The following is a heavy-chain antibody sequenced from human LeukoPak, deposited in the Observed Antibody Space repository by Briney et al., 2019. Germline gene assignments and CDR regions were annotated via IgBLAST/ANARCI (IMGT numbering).Heavy chain of an antibody. J-gene: IGHJ4*02. CDR3: ARHSTGYCSGGSCPYWFDY. D-gene: IGHD2-15*01. V-gene: IGHV4-61*01. CDR1: GGSVSSGSYY. Sequence: PSETLSLTCTVSGGSVSSGSYYWSWIRQPPGKGLEWIGYIYYSGSTNYNPSLKSRVTISIDTSKNQFSLKLSSVTAADTAVYYCARHSTGYCSGGSCPYWFDYWGQGSLVTVSS. CDR2: IYYSGST.